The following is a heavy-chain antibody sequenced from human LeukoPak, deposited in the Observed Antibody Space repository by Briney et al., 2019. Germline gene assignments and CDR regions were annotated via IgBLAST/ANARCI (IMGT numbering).Heavy chain of an antibody. V-gene: IGHV4-34*01. CDR1: GGSSSGYY. CDR3: ARGLSAIVH. D-gene: IGHD2-21*02. Sequence: PSETLSLTCAVYGGSSSGYYWSWIRQPPGKGLEWIGEINHSGSTNYNPSLKSRVTISVDTSKNQFSLKLSSVTAADTAVYYCARGLSAIVHWGQGTLVTVSS. CDR2: INHSGST. J-gene: IGHJ4*02.